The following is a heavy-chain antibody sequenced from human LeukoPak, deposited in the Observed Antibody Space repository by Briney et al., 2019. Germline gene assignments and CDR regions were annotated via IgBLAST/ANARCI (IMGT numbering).Heavy chain of an antibody. J-gene: IGHJ4*02. Sequence: GGSLRLSCIASGFSFSDFWMSWVRQAPGQGLEWVANIKQDGSEKYYVDSVKGRFTISRDNAKNSLYLQMNSLRAEDTAVYYCAREGDPHDYGDYGFDYWGQGTLVTVSS. CDR2: IKQDGSEK. CDR1: GFSFSDFW. V-gene: IGHV3-7*03. CDR3: AREGDPHDYGDYGFDY. D-gene: IGHD4-17*01.